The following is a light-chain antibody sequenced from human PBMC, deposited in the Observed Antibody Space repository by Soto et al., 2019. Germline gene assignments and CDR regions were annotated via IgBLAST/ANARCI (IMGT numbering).Light chain of an antibody. J-gene: IGLJ7*01. CDR2: EGS. CDR1: SSDVGSYNL. CDR3: RSYAGTNTYL. V-gene: IGLV2-23*01. Sequence: QSALTQPASVSGSPGQSITISCTGTSSDVGSYNLVSWYQQHPGKAPKLMIYEGSKRPSGVSNHFSGSKSGNTASLTISGLLAEDEADYYCRSYAGTNTYLFGSGTQRTVL.